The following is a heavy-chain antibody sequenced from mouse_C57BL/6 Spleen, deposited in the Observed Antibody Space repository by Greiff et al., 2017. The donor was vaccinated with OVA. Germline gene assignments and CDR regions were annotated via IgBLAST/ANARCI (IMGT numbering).Heavy chain of an antibody. Sequence: VQLQQSGAELVKPGASVKISCKASGYAFSSYWMNWVSQRPGKGLEWIGQIYPGDGDTNYNGKLKGKATLTADKSSSTAYMQLSSLTSEDSSVYFCARRGTFTGGFAYWGQGTLVTVSA. CDR1: GYAFSSYW. CDR3: ARRGTFTGGFAY. V-gene: IGHV1-80*01. CDR2: IYPGDGDT. J-gene: IGHJ3*01. D-gene: IGHD1-1*02.